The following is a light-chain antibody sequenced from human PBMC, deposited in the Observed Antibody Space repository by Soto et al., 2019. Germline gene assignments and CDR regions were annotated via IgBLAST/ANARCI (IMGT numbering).Light chain of an antibody. J-gene: IGKJ5*01. CDR1: QSISTS. Sequence: DIQMTQSPSTLSASVGDRVTMTCRASQSISTSLAWYQQKPGKAPNLLIYRASSLQSGVPSRFSGSGSETEFTLTISRLQPDDFATYFCHSRAFGQGTRLEIK. CDR2: RAS. V-gene: IGKV1-5*03. CDR3: HSRA.